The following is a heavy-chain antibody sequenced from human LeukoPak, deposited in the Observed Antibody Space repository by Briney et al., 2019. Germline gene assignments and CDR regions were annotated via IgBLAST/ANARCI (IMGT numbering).Heavy chain of an antibody. V-gene: IGHV3-30*03. CDR1: GFTFSSYG. J-gene: IGHJ4*02. CDR3: GLDY. CDR2: ISYDGSNK. Sequence: PGGSLRLSCAASGFTFSSYGMNWVRQAPGKGLEWVAVISYDGSNKYYADSVKGRFTISRDNFKNTLYLQMNSLRAEDTAVYSSGLDYWGQGTLVSVSS.